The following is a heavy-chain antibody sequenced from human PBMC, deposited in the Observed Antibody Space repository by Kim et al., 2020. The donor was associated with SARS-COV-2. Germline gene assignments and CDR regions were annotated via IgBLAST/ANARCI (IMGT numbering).Heavy chain of an antibody. CDR3: ARDPTVTPYYFDY. J-gene: IGHJ4*02. Sequence: GGSLRLSCAASGFTFSSYGMHWVRQAPGKGLEWVAVIWYDGSNKYYADSVKGRFTISRDNSKNTLYLQMNSLRAEDTAVYYCARDPTVTPYYFDYWGQGTLVTVSS. CDR1: GFTFSSYG. D-gene: IGHD4-17*01. V-gene: IGHV3-33*01. CDR2: IWYDGSNK.